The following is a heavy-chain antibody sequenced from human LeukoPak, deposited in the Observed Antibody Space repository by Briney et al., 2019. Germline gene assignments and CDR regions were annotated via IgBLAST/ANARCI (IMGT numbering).Heavy chain of an antibody. J-gene: IGHJ4*02. V-gene: IGHV4-38-2*02. Sequence: SETLSLTCTVSGYSISSGYYWGWIRPPPGKGLEWIGGIYHSGSTYYNPSLKSRVTISVDTSKNQFSLKLSSVTAADTAVYYCARDRGYMDVWGQGTLVTVSP. CDR2: IYHSGST. CDR1: GYSISSGYY. D-gene: IGHD1-1*01. CDR3: ARDRGYMDV.